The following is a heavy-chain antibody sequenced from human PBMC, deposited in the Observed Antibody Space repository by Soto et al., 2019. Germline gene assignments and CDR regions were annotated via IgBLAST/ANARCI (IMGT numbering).Heavy chain of an antibody. D-gene: IGHD4-17*01. V-gene: IGHV2-5*02. Sequence: QITLKESGPTLVKPTQTLTLTCTFSGFSLSTNGVGVGWIRQPPGKALEWLALIYWDDSKEYSPSLKSRLTITKDTSRNLVVLTMTNMDPVDTATYYCAKKGGGDYILGYWGQGTLVTVSS. CDR3: AKKGGGDYILGY. J-gene: IGHJ4*02. CDR1: GFSLSTNGVG. CDR2: IYWDDSK.